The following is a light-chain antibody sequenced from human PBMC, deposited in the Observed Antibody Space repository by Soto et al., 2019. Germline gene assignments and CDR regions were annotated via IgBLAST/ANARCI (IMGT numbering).Light chain of an antibody. V-gene: IGLV1-47*02. CDR2: GNS. CDR3: AACDDSGSGVL. J-gene: IGLJ2*01. Sequence: QAVLTQPPSASGTPGQRVTLSCSGSSSNIGFNAVNWYQQLPGTAPKLVMHGNSQRPAGVPDRFSGSKSGTSASQAISGLRTEDEAQYYRAACDDSGSGVLVGGGSKRTV. CDR1: SSNIGFNA.